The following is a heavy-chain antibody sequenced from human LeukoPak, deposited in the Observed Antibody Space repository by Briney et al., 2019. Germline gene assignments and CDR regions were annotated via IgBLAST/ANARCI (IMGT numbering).Heavy chain of an antibody. V-gene: IGHV1-2*02. J-gene: IGHJ5*02. CDR1: GYTFTGYY. CDR2: INPNSGGT. D-gene: IGHD3-10*01. Sequence: ASVKVSCKASGYTFTGYYMHWVRQAPGQGREWMGWINPNSGGTNYAQKFQGRVTMTRDTSISTAYMELSRLRSDDTAVYYCARPLWFGDPVKTTTSFDPWGQGTLVTVSS. CDR3: ARPLWFGDPVKTTTSFDP.